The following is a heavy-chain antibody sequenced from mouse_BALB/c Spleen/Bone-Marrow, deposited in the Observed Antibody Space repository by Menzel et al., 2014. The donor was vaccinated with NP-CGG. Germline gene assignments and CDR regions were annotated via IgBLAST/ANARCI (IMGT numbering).Heavy chain of an antibody. CDR2: INPSNGGT. J-gene: IGHJ2*01. Sequence: QVQLQQSGAELVKPGASVKLSCKASGYTFTSYYMYWVKQRPGQGLEWIGEINPSNGGTNFNEKFKSKATLTVDKSSSTAYMQLSSLTSEDSAVYYSTRWYYGNYFDYWGQGTTLTVSS. CDR3: TRWYYGNYFDY. D-gene: IGHD2-1*01. V-gene: IGHV1S81*02. CDR1: GYTFTSYY.